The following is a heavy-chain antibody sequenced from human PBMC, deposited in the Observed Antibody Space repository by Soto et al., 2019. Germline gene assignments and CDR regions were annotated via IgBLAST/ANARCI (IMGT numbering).Heavy chain of an antibody. CDR2: ITSSSTRNI. D-gene: IGHD3-3*01. CDR1: GFPFSTYT. J-gene: IGHJ6*02. CDR3: ARDDPIFGAIPRMDI. V-gene: IGHV3-21*06. Sequence: PGGSLRLSCSASGFPFSTYTMYWVRQAPGKGLEWVSSITSSSTRNIFYAGSVKGRFTISRDNANNILYLQMNNLRVEDTAVYYCARDDPIFGAIPRMDIWGQGTTVTVSS.